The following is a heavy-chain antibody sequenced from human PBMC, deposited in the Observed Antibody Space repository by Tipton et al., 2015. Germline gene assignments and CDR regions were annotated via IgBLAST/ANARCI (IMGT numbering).Heavy chain of an antibody. J-gene: IGHJ4*02. CDR3: ARGFDFWNGYYLGDYYFDY. CDR2: IQYSGST. D-gene: IGHD3-3*01. CDR1: SDSISKYY. Sequence: TLSLTCTVSSDSISKYYWSWIRQPPGKELEWIGYIQYSGSTNYNPSLKSRVTISVDTSKSQFSLKLTSVTAADTAMYYCARGFDFWNGYYLGDYYFDYWGQGTLVTVSS. V-gene: IGHV4-59*01.